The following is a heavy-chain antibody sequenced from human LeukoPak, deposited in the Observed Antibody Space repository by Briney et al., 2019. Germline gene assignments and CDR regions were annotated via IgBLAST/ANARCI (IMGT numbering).Heavy chain of an antibody. J-gene: IGHJ4*02. Sequence: PGGSLRLSCAASGFILSSNYLNWLRQARGKGLEWVSVIYSGGRTYYLDSVKGRFTISRDNSKNTLYLQMNSLRAEDTAVYYCGSTSLLGSGFFDYWGQGTLVTVSS. V-gene: IGHV3-66*01. CDR1: GFILSSNY. CDR3: GSTSLLGSGFFDY. CDR2: IYSGGRT. D-gene: IGHD3-10*02.